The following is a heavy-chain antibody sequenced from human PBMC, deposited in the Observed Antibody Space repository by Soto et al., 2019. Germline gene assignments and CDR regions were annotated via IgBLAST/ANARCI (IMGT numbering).Heavy chain of an antibody. CDR2: LDQDGSER. Sequence: EVQLVEYGGGLVQPGGSLRLSCAASGFTFSTYWMTWVRRPPGKGLEWVANLDQDGSERYYVDSVRGRFTISRDNAKNSLYLQMNSLRAEDTAVYYCVCGGNFFVYWGQGTLVTVSP. J-gene: IGHJ4*02. CDR3: VCGGNFFVY. V-gene: IGHV3-7*01. D-gene: IGHD3-16*01. CDR1: GFTFSTYW.